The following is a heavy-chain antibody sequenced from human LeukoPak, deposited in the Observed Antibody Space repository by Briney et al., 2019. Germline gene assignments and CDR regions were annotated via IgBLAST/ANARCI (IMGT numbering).Heavy chain of an antibody. CDR2: IYYSGST. Sequence: SETLSPTCSVSGDSISSITYYWAWIRQPPGKGLEWIGSIYYSGSTYYNPSLKSRVTISVDTSKNQFSLKLSSVTAADTAVYYCAREREKRRGSGSYYHRNFDYWGQGALVTVSS. D-gene: IGHD3-10*01. J-gene: IGHJ4*02. CDR3: AREREKRRGSGSYYHRNFDY. CDR1: GDSISSITYY. V-gene: IGHV4-39*07.